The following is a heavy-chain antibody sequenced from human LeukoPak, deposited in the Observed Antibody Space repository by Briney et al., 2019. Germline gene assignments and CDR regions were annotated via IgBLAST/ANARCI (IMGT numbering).Heavy chain of an antibody. D-gene: IGHD2-2*01. Sequence: SQTLCLPRAVSVVSLRSGSYYCSSGRQPAGKGLGWVGRIYTSGRTNTHPSRKSRVTISVDTTKDQFSLKLSSVTAADTAVYYCANKVYCRSTSCYHAGFWGRGTLVTVSS. CDR2: IYTSGRT. J-gene: IGHJ4*02. CDR1: VVSLRSGSYY. V-gene: IGHV4-61*02. CDR3: ANKVYCRSTSCYHAGF.